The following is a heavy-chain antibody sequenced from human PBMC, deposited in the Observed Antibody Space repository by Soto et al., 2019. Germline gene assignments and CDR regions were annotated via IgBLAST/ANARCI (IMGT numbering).Heavy chain of an antibody. CDR3: ARTKSWEVAGLDFDY. D-gene: IGHD6-19*01. Sequence: ASVKVSCKASGYTFTGYYMHWVRQAPGQGLEWTGWINPNSGGTNYAQKFQGRVTMTRDTSISTAYMELSRLRSDDTAVYYCARTKSWEVAGLDFDYWGQGTLVTVSS. V-gene: IGHV1-2*02. CDR1: GYTFTGYY. J-gene: IGHJ4*02. CDR2: INPNSGGT.